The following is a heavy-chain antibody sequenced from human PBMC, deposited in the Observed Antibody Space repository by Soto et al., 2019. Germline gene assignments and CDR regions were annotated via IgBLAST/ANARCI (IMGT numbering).Heavy chain of an antibody. CDR3: ATPDRITMIVDHATLDY. Sequence: ASVKVSCKVSGYTLTEFSMHWVRQAPGKGIAWMGGFDPEDGETIYAQKFQGRVTMTEDTSTDTAYMELSSLRSEDTAVYYCATPDRITMIVDHATLDYWGQGTLVTVSS. CDR2: FDPEDGET. D-gene: IGHD3-22*01. J-gene: IGHJ4*02. V-gene: IGHV1-24*01. CDR1: GYTLTEFS.